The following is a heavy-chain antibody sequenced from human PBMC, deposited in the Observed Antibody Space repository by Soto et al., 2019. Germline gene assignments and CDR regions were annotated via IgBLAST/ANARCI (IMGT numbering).Heavy chain of an antibody. CDR1: GFNVSYNY. V-gene: IGHV3-53*02. Sequence: EVQLVETGGGLVQPGGSLRLSCAASGFNVSYNYISWVRQPPGQGLEWVSVIFYGGTTYYAESVKGRFTISRDNSKNMVYLQMNSLRVEDTAVYYCGRIAVAEGFDPWGQGTLVTVSS. D-gene: IGHD6-19*01. CDR3: GRIAVAEGFDP. CDR2: IFYGGTT. J-gene: IGHJ5*02.